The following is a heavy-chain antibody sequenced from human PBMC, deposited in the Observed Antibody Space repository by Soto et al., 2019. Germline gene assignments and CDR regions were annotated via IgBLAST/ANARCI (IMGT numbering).Heavy chain of an antibody. CDR3: TTSILTGYFRWSXFDY. CDR2: IKSKTDGGTT. J-gene: IGHJ4*02. D-gene: IGHD3-9*01. V-gene: IGHV3-15*07. Sequence: GGSLRLSCAASGFTFSNAWMNWVRQAPGKGLEWVARIKSKTDGGTTDYAAPVKGRFTISRDDSKNTLFLQMNSLKTEDTAVYYCTTSILTGYFRWSXFDYWGQGNLVTVSS. CDR1: GFTFSNAW.